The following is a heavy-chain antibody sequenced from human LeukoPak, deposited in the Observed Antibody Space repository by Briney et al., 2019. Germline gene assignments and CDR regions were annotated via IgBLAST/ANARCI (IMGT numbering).Heavy chain of an antibody. D-gene: IGHD3-10*01. CDR3: ARDPHPGFGEAGGPFDY. CDR1: GFTFSSYG. Sequence: PGRSLRLSCAASGFTFSSYGMHWVRQAPGKGLEWVAVIWYDGSNKYYADSVKGRFTISRDNSKNTLYLQMNSLRAEETAVYYCARDPHPGFGEAGGPFDYWGQGTLVTVSS. CDR2: IWYDGSNK. V-gene: IGHV3-33*01. J-gene: IGHJ4*02.